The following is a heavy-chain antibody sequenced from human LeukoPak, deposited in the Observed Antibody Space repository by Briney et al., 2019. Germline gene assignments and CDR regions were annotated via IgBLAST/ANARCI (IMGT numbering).Heavy chain of an antibody. CDR3: TTLGVVVPAATPDY. J-gene: IGHJ4*02. D-gene: IGHD2-2*01. Sequence: GGSLRLSCAASGFAVSSNHMSWVRQAPGKGLEWVGRIKSKTDGGTTDYAAPVKGRFTISRDDSKNTLYLQMNSLKTEDTAVYYCTTLGVVVPAATPDYWGQGTLVTVSS. CDR1: GFAVSSNH. CDR2: IKSKTDGGTT. V-gene: IGHV3-15*01.